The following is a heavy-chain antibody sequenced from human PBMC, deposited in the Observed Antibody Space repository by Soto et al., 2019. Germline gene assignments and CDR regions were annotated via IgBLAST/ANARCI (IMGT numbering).Heavy chain of an antibody. Sequence: LRLSCAASGFTFSSYSMNWVRQAPGKGLEWVSSISSSSSYIYYADSVKGRFTISRDNAKNSLYLQMNSLRAEDTAVYYCAGDRSGYYRDWFDPWGQGTLVTVFS. CDR2: ISSSSSYI. J-gene: IGHJ5*02. V-gene: IGHV3-21*01. CDR1: GFTFSSYS. D-gene: IGHD3-3*01. CDR3: AGDRSGYYRDWFDP.